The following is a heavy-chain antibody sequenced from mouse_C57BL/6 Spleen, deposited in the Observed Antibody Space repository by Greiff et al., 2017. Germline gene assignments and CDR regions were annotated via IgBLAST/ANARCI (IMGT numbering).Heavy chain of an antibody. CDR1: GYTFTSYW. CDR3: AREERDGYVAY. D-gene: IGHD2-2*01. V-gene: IGHV1-64*01. J-gene: IGHJ3*01. CDR2: IHPNSGST. Sequence: VQLQQPGAELVKPGASVKLSCKASGYTFTSYWMHWVKQRPGQGLEWIGMIHPNSGSTNYNEKFKSKATLTVDKSSSTAYMQLSSLTSEDSAVYYCAREERDGYVAYWGQGTLVTVSA.